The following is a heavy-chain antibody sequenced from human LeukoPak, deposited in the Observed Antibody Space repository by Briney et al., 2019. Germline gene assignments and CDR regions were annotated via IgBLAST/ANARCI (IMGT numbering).Heavy chain of an antibody. D-gene: IGHD3-22*01. J-gene: IGHJ3*02. CDR1: GFTFSSYA. Sequence: GGSLRLSCAASGFTFSSYAMSWVRQAPGKGLEWVSAISGSGGSTHYADSVKGRFTISRDNSKNTLYLQMNSLRAEDTAVYYCAKDDLYYYDSSGYGAFDIWGQGTMVTVSS. V-gene: IGHV3-23*01. CDR2: ISGSGGST. CDR3: AKDDLYYYDSSGYGAFDI.